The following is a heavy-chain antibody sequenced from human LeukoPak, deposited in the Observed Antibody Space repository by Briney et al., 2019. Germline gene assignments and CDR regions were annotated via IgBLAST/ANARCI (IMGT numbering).Heavy chain of an antibody. Sequence: GGSLRLSCAASVFTFDDYAMHWVRQAPGKGLEWVSGISWNSGSIAYAGSVKGRFTISRDSAKNSLYLQMNSLRAEDTALYYCAKDMLGDGDSKYFFDYWGQGTLVTVSS. CDR3: AKDMLGDGDSKYFFDY. CDR1: VFTFDDYA. J-gene: IGHJ4*02. D-gene: IGHD4-17*01. V-gene: IGHV3-9*01. CDR2: ISWNSGSI.